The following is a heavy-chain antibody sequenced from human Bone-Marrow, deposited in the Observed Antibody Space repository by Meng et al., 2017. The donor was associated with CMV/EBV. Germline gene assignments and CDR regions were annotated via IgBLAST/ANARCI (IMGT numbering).Heavy chain of an antibody. CDR2: IIPILGIA. CDR1: GGTFSSYT. V-gene: IGHV1-69*10. Sequence: SVKVSCKASGGTFSSYTISWVRQAPGQGLEWMGGIIPILGIANYAQKFQGRVTITADKSTSTAYMELSSLRSEDTAVYYCASPEGGDAFDIWGQGTMVTVSS. J-gene: IGHJ3*02. D-gene: IGHD3-16*01. CDR3: ASPEGGDAFDI.